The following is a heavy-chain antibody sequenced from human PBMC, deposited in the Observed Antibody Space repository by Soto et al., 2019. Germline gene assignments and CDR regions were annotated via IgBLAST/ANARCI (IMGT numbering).Heavy chain of an antibody. CDR3: AREAAETVGDGYWCDP. D-gene: IGHD6-13*01. V-gene: IGHV4-4*07. J-gene: IGHJ5*02. CDR2: VYTSGAT. CDR1: GDSFSGYY. Sequence: QVQLQESGPGLLRPSDTLSLTCTVSGDSFSGYYWSWIRQPAGKGLEWIGRVYTSGATDYNPSLTRRVTVSVYTSRNQFSLKLRFVTAADTAVYYCAREAAETVGDGYWCDPCGQGTLVTVSS.